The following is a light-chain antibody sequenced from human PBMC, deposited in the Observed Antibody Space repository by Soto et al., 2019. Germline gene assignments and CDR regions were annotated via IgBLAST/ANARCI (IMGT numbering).Light chain of an antibody. V-gene: IGKV1-9*01. J-gene: IGKJ4*02. CDR2: AAS. CDR3: HQLNNYPLT. CDR1: QGISSY. Sequence: DIQLTQSPSFLSASVGDRVTITCRASQGISSYLAWYQQKPEKDPKLLSYAASTLQSGVPSRFSGSGSGTDFTLTISGLQPEDVATSYCHQLNNYPLTFGGGTKVEI.